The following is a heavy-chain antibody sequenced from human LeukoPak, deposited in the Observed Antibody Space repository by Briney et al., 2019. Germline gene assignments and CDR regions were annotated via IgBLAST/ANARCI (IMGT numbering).Heavy chain of an antibody. CDR1: GFTFSSYE. V-gene: IGHV3-48*03. J-gene: IGHJ4*02. CDR3: ARESLRSLDY. Sequence: GGSLRLSXAASGFTFSSYEMNWVRQAPAKGLEWVSYISSSGSTIYYADSVKGRFTISRDNAKNSLYLQMNSLRAEDTAVYSCARESLRSLDYWGQGTLVTVSS. D-gene: IGHD5-12*01. CDR2: ISSSGSTI.